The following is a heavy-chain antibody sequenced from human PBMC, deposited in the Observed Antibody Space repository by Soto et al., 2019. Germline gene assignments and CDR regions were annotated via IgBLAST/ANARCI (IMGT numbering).Heavy chain of an antibody. CDR2: IYSNDEK. CDR1: GFSLVTRGLG. Sequence: SGPTLVNPTQTLTLTFTCSGFSLVTRGLGVGWIRQPPGKALEWLALIYSNDEKGYSTSLKSRLTISEDTSKNQVVLTMTNVDPVDTATYYCARILFGRSVAGGYFYMDVWGKGTTVTVSS. CDR3: ARILFGRSVAGGYFYMDV. D-gene: IGHD6-19*01. J-gene: IGHJ6*03. V-gene: IGHV2-5*01.